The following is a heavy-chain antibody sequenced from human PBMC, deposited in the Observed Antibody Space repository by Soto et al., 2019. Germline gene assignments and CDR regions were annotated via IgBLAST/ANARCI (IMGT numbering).Heavy chain of an antibody. CDR3: AHTPLYDYARKYYFDY. D-gene: IGHD3-3*01. Sequence: QITLKESGPTLVKPTQTLTLTCTFSGFSLSTSGAGVGWIRPPPGKALEWLALIYWDDDKRYSPSLKSRLTITEDTSKNQVVLTMTNMVPVDTATYYCAHTPLYDYARKYYFDYWCQGTLVTVSS. J-gene: IGHJ4*02. CDR1: GFSLSTSGAG. V-gene: IGHV2-5*02. CDR2: IYWDDDK.